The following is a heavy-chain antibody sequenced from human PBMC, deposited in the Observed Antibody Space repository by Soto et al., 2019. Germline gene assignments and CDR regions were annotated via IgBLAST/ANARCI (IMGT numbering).Heavy chain of an antibody. CDR2: INGGGGST. CDR1: GLTFSRYA. Sequence: GSLRLSCAAAGLTFSRYAMSWVRQAPGKGLEWVSAINGGGGSTYYADSVKGRFTISRDNSKNTLYLQMNSLRAEDTALYYCAKGDTTWYDFDYWGQGTLVTVSS. J-gene: IGHJ4*02. CDR3: AKGDTTWYDFDY. D-gene: IGHD6-13*01. V-gene: IGHV3-23*01.